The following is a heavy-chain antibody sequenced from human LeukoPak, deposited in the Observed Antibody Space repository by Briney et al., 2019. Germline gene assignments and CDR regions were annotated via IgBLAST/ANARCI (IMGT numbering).Heavy chain of an antibody. V-gene: IGHV3-33*01. CDR3: ARGLLNWNYVTYYYGMDV. D-gene: IGHD1-7*01. Sequence: GGSLRLSCAASGFTFSSYGMHWVRQAPGKGLEWVAVIWYDGSNKYYADSVKGRFTISRDNSKNTLYLQMNSLRAEDTAVYYCARGLLNWNYVTYYYGMDVWGQGTTVTVSS. CDR1: GFTFSSYG. J-gene: IGHJ6*02. CDR2: IWYDGSNK.